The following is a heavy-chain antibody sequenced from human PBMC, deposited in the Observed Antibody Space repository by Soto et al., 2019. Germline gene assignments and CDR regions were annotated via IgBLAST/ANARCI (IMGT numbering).Heavy chain of an antibody. V-gene: IGHV4-31*03. CDR1: GGSISSGGYY. CDR3: ARSVFP. J-gene: IGHJ5*02. Sequence: SATLSLTCTVSGGSISSGGYYWSWIRQHPGKGLEWIGYIYYIKTTYYNPSLKSRVTISLDTSKNQFSLKLTSVTAADTAVYYCARSVFPWGQGTLVTVSS. CDR2: IYYIKTT.